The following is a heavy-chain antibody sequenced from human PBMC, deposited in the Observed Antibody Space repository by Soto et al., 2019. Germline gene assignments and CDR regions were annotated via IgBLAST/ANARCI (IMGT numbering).Heavy chain of an antibody. CDR2: IYYSGST. CDR3: ARTSGYCISTSCLNWFDP. CDR1: GGSISSGDYY. Sequence: SETLSLTCTVSGGSISSGDYYWSWIRQPPGKGLEWIGYIYYSGSTYYNPSLKSRVTISVDTSKNQFSLKLSSVTAADTAVYYCARTSGYCISTSCLNWFDPWGQGTLVTVSS. D-gene: IGHD2-2*01. J-gene: IGHJ5*02. V-gene: IGHV4-30-4*01.